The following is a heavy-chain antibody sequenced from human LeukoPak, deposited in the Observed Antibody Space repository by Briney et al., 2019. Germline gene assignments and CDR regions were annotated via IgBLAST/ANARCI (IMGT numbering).Heavy chain of an antibody. V-gene: IGHV3-66*01. Sequence: GGSLRLSCAASGFTVCSNYMSWVRQAPGKGLEWVSVIYSGGSTYYADSVKGRFTISRDNSKNTLYLQMNSLRAEDTAVYYCTPAAAGTGDWFDPWGQGTLVTVSS. CDR3: TPAAAGTGDWFDP. CDR1: GFTVCSNY. CDR2: IYSGGST. J-gene: IGHJ5*02. D-gene: IGHD6-13*01.